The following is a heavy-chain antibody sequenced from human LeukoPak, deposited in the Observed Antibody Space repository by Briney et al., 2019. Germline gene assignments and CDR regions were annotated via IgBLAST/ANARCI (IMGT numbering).Heavy chain of an antibody. J-gene: IGHJ4*02. V-gene: IGHV3-33*06. D-gene: IGHD6-19*01. Sequence: PGRSLRLSCAASGFTFSSYGMHWVRQAPGKGLEWVAVMWYDGSNKYYADSVKGRFTISRDNSKNTLYLQMNSLRAEDTAVYYCAKDSIAVAGSLIFDYWGQGTLVTVSS. CDR2: MWYDGSNK. CDR3: AKDSIAVAGSLIFDY. CDR1: GFTFSSYG.